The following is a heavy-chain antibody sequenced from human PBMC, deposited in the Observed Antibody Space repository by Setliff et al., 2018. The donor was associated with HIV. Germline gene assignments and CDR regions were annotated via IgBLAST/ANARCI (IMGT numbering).Heavy chain of an antibody. CDR1: GGAISSYY. V-gene: IGHV4-59*12. J-gene: IGHJ5*02. CDR2: ISSSGST. CDR3: ARGGHHSFWSGYPPGWLDP. D-gene: IGHD3-3*01. Sequence: SETLSLTCTVSGGAISSYYWSWIRQFPGKGLEWIGYISSSGSTKYNPSLKSRVTISIDTSANHSSLQLETVTAAGTAVYYCARGGHHSFWSGYPPGWLDPWGQGNLVTVSS.